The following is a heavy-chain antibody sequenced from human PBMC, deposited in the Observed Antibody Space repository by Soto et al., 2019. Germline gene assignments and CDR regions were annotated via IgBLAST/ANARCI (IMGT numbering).Heavy chain of an antibody. CDR2: IYYSGST. V-gene: IGHV4-31*03. Sequence: TSETLSLTCTVSGGSISSGGYYWSWIRQHPGKGLEWIGYIYYSGSTYYNPSLKSRVTISVDTSKNQFSLKLSSVTAADTAVYYCARVQQQPKSFDYWGQGTLVTVSS. D-gene: IGHD6-13*01. J-gene: IGHJ4*02. CDR1: GGSISSGGYY. CDR3: ARVQQQPKSFDY.